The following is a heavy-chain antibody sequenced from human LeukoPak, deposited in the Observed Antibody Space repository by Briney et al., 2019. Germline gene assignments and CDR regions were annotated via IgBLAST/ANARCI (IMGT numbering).Heavy chain of an antibody. CDR2: VYYSGST. V-gene: IGHV4-59*01. Sequence: PSETLSLTCTVSGGSISSYYWSWIRQPPGKGLEWIGYVYYSGSTNYDPSLKSRVTISVDTSKNQFSLKLSSVTAADTAVYYCASSSGYSYGRSHDYWGQGTLVTVSS. J-gene: IGHJ4*02. D-gene: IGHD5-18*01. CDR3: ASSSGYSYGRSHDY. CDR1: GGSISSYY.